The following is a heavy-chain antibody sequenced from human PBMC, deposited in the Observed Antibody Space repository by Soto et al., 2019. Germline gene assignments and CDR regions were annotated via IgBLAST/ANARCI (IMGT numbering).Heavy chain of an antibody. Sequence: SETLSLTCTVSGGSISSGGYYWSWIRQHPGKGLEWIGYIYYSGSTYYNPSLKSRVTISVDTSKNQFSLKLSSVTAADTAVYYCARGVPGYGNRKIDYWGQGTLVTVSS. CDR3: ARGVPGYGNRKIDY. CDR1: GGSISSGGYY. V-gene: IGHV4-31*03. D-gene: IGHD1-1*01. CDR2: IYYSGST. J-gene: IGHJ4*02.